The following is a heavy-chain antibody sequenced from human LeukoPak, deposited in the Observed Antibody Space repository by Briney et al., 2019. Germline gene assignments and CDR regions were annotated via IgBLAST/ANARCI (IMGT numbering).Heavy chain of an antibody. Sequence: PGESLKISCKGSGFTFTSYWIAWVRQMPGKGLEWMGIIYPDGSDTRYSPSFQGQVTISADKSFSTAYLQWSSLKASDTAMYYCARQRGAMAGTLDYWGQGTLVTVSS. CDR1: GFTFTSYW. V-gene: IGHV5-51*01. J-gene: IGHJ4*02. CDR2: IYPDGSDT. D-gene: IGHD6-19*01. CDR3: ARQRGAMAGTLDY.